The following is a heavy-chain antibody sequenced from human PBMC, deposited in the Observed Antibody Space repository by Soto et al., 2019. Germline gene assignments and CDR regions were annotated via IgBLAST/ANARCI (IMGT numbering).Heavy chain of an antibody. V-gene: IGHV1-24*01. CDR1: GYTLTELS. CDR2: FDPEDSET. J-gene: IGHJ4*02. CDR3: ATMMTAGATVTTYYFDY. D-gene: IGHD4-17*01. Sequence: ASVKVSCKVSGYTLTELSIHWVRQAPGKGLEWMGGFDPEDSETIYAQKFQGRVTMTEDTSTDTAYMELSSLRSEDTAVYYCATMMTAGATVTTYYFDYWGQGTLVTVSS.